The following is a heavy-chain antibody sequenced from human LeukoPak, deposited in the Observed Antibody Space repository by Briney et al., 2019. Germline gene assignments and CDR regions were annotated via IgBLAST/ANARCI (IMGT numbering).Heavy chain of an antibody. V-gene: IGHV3-23*01. D-gene: IGHD3-10*01. CDR3: AKEVRVIWFGECDY. CDR1: GSTFSNYA. CDR2: ISGSGGST. Sequence: GGSLRLSCAASGSTFSNYAMSWVRQAPGKGLEWVSVISGSGGSTYEADSVKGRFTISRDNSKNTLYLQMNSLRAEDTAVYYCAKEVRVIWFGECDYWGQGTLVTVSS. J-gene: IGHJ4*02.